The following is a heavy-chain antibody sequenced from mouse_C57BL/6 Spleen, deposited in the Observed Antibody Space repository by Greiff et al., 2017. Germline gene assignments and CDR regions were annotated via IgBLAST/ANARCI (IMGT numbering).Heavy chain of an antibody. J-gene: IGHJ4*01. Sequence: VQLQQSGPELVKPGASVKISCKASGYSFTGYYMNWVKQSPEKSLEWIGEINPSTGGTTYNQKFKAKATLTVDKSSSTAYMQLKSLTSEDSAVXYCGRTWDGNSYYAMDYWGQGTSVTVSS. V-gene: IGHV1-42*01. CDR2: INPSTGGT. CDR3: GRTWDGNSYYAMDY. D-gene: IGHD2-3*01. CDR1: GYSFTGYY.